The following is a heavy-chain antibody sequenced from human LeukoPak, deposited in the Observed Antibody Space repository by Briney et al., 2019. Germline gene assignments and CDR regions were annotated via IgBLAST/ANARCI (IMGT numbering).Heavy chain of an antibody. J-gene: IGHJ4*02. D-gene: IGHD1-26*01. Sequence: GGSLRLSCAATGFAVSSNYMTWVRQAPGKGLDWVSVIYSGGSAYYADSVKGRFTISRDNSKNTLFLQMNSLRPEDTAVYYCARGASGTYYFGYWGRGTLVTVSS. CDR3: ARGASGTYYFGY. V-gene: IGHV3-66*02. CDR2: IYSGGSA. CDR1: GFAVSSNY.